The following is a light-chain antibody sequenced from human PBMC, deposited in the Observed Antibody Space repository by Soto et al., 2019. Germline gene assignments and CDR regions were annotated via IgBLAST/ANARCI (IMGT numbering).Light chain of an antibody. CDR2: EVA. J-gene: IGLJ3*02. V-gene: IGLV2-23*02. Sequence: QSVLTQPASVSGSPGQSITISCTGTSSDVGNYNLVSWYQQHPGKAPKVIIYEVAKRPSGVSTRFSGSKSGNTASLTISGLQAEDEAEYFCCSYYCCSSDGSASVVFGGGTKLTVL. CDR1: SSDVGNYNL. CDR3: CSYYCCSSDGSASVV.